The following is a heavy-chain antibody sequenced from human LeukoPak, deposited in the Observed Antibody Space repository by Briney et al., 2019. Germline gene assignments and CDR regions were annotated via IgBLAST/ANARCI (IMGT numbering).Heavy chain of an antibody. J-gene: IGHJ4*02. CDR1: GFTFSGYW. D-gene: IGHD4-23*01. V-gene: IGHV3-74*01. CDR3: ARGRPHGNDY. Sequence: PPGVSLRLSCAASGFTFSGYWMNWVRQAPGKGLVWVSRIASDGSSTTYADSVKGRFSISRDNAKNTLYLQMNSLRVEDTAVYYCARGRPHGNDYWGQGTLVTVSS. CDR2: IASDGSST.